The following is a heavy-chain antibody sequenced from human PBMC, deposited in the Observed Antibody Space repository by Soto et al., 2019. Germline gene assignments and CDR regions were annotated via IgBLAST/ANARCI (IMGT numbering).Heavy chain of an antibody. CDR2: ISPYNGRT. D-gene: IGHD1-1*01. Sequence: ASVKVSCKASGYSFTSYGIGWVRQVPGQGPEWMGWISPYNGRTNYAQSVKGRVVMTTDISTNTVYLELRSLRSDGSGIDHLGRCRTDSYGIDGLGQGTTVIVSS. CDR1: GYSFTSYG. J-gene: IGHJ6*02. CDR3: GRCRTDSYGIDG. V-gene: IGHV1-18*01.